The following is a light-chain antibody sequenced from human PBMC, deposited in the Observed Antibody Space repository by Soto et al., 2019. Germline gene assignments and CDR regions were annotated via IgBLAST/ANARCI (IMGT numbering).Light chain of an antibody. Sequence: EIVLTQSPGTLSLSPGKRATLSCMASPSVRTSDLAWYQQKLGQAPWLLIYGVSNRATGIPDRFCGSGSGTDFTLAISRPESDYFAVYYCQQYGTSPMTFGQGTRVEIK. CDR3: QQYGTSPMT. CDR1: PSVRTSD. CDR2: GVS. J-gene: IGKJ1*01. V-gene: IGKV3-20*01.